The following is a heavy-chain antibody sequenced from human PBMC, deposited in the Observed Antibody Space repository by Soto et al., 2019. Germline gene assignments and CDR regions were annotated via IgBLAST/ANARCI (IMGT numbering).Heavy chain of an antibody. V-gene: IGHV4-61*01. CDR1: GGSVSSGIYF. CDR2: IYYSGST. D-gene: IGHD3-22*01. CDR3: ARVAAPTYDSRGYPRFDP. J-gene: IGHJ5*02. Sequence: QVQLQESGPGLVKPSETLSLTCTVSGGSVSSGIYFWNWIRQPPGKGLEWIGYIYYSGSTNYNPSLKSRVTISLDTSKNQFSLKLSSVTAADTAVYYCARVAAPTYDSRGYPRFDPWGQGTLVTVSS.